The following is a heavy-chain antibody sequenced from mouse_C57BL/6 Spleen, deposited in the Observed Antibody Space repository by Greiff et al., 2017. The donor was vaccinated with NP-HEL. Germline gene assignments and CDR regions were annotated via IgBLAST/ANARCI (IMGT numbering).Heavy chain of an antibody. CDR2: IYPRSGNT. Sequence: LQESGAELARPGASVKLSCKASGYTFTSYGISWVKQRTGQGLEWIGEIYPRSGNTYYNEKFKGKATLTADKSSSTAYMELRSLTSEDSAVYFCARGKAITTVVGNWYFDVWGTGTTVTVSS. V-gene: IGHV1-81*01. CDR3: ARGKAITTVVGNWYFDV. J-gene: IGHJ1*03. CDR1: GYTFTSYG. D-gene: IGHD1-1*01.